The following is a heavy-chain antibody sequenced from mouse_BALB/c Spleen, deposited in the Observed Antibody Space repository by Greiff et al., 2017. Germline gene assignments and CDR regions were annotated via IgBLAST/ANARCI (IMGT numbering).Heavy chain of an antibody. V-gene: IGHV5-4*02. CDR3: ARDPHLGY. CDR1: GFTFSDYY. CDR2: ISDGGSYT. Sequence: DVKLVESGGGLVKPGGSLKLSCAASGFTFSDYYMYWVRQTPEKRLEWVATISDGGSYTYYPDSVKGRFTISRDNAKNNLYLQMSSLKSEDTAMYYCARDPHLGYWGQGTSVTVSS. J-gene: IGHJ4*01.